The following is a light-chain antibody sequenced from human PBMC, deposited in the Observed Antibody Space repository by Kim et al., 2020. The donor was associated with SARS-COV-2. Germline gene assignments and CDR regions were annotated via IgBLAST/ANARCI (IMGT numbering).Light chain of an antibody. CDR2: DVS. J-gene: IGLJ3*02. CDR1: SVGAYNY. V-gene: IGLV2-11*01. CDR3: CSYAGSYTLV. Sequence: PGQSVTISCTGTSVGAYNYRSWDQEHPGKALILIIYDVSKRPSGVPDRFSGSKSGKTASLTISGLQAEDEADYYCCSYAGSYTLVIGGGTKVTVL.